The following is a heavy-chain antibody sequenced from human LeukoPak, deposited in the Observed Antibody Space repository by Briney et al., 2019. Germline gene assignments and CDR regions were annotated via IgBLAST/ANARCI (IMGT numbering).Heavy chain of an antibody. CDR1: GGSISSSSYY. D-gene: IGHD1-1*01. J-gene: IGHJ4*02. Sequence: PSETLSLTCTVSGGSISSSSYYWGWIRQSPGKGLEWIGSIYYSGSTYYNPSLKSRVTISVDTSKNQFSLKLSSVTAADTALYYCARDTTGNYYFDYWGQGTLVTVSS. CDR3: ARDTTGNYYFDY. CDR2: IYYSGST. V-gene: IGHV4-39*07.